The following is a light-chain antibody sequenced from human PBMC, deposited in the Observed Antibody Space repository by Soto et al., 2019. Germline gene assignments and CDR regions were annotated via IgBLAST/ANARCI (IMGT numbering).Light chain of an antibody. J-gene: IGKJ1*01. CDR3: MQALQTPPT. Sequence: IVMTQSPLSLPVTPGEPASISCRSSQSLLHSNGYNYLDWYLQKPGQSPQLLIYLGSNRASGVPDRISGSGSGTDYTLEISRVQAEDVWVYYCMQALQTPPTFGQGTKVEIK. CDR1: QSLLHSNGYNY. V-gene: IGKV2-28*01. CDR2: LGS.